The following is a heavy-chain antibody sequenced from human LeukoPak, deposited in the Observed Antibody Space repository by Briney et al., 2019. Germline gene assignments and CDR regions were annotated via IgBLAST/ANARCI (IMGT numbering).Heavy chain of an antibody. J-gene: IGHJ5*02. CDR2: IYYSGST. CDR3: ARHIVTVPPSWFDP. CDR1: GGSISSSSYY. D-gene: IGHD2/OR15-2a*01. Sequence: SETLSLTCTVSGGSISSSSYYWGWIRQPPGKGLEWIGSIYYSGSTHYNPSLKSRVTISVDTSKNQFSLKLSSVTAADTAVYYCARHIVTVPPSWFDPWGQGTLVTVSS. V-gene: IGHV4-39*07.